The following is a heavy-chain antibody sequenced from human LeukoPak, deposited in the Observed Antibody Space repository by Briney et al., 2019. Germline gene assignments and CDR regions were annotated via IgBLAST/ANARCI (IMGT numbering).Heavy chain of an antibody. CDR3: AADSVYDFWSGYSPRYGMDV. V-gene: IGHV1-58*02. Sequence: SVKVSCKASGFTFTSSAMQWVRQARGQRLEWIGWIVVGSGNTNYTQKFQERVTITRDMSTSTAYMELSSLRSEDTAVYYCAADSVYDFWSGYSPRYGMDVWGQGTTVTVSS. CDR2: IVVGSGNT. D-gene: IGHD3-3*01. CDR1: GFTFTSSA. J-gene: IGHJ6*02.